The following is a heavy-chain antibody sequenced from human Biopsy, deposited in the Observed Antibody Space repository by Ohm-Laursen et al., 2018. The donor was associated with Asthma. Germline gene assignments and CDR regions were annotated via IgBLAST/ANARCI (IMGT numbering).Heavy chain of an antibody. CDR1: GFTFDDYA. CDR3: AKDSSGYYLNYFDY. CDR2: ISWNSGSI. Sequence: SLRLSCAASGFTFDDYAMHWVRQAPGKGLEWVSGISWNSGSIGYADSVEGRFTISRDNAKNSLYLQMNSLRAEDTALYYCAKDSSGYYLNYFDYWGQGTLVTVSS. V-gene: IGHV3-9*01. D-gene: IGHD3-22*01. J-gene: IGHJ4*02.